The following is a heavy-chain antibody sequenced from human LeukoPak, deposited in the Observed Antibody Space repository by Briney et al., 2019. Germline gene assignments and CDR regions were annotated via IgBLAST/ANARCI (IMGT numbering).Heavy chain of an antibody. J-gene: IGHJ4*02. CDR2: IYYSGST. Sequence: SETLSLTCTVSGGSISSYYWSWIRQPPGKGLEWIGYIYYSGSTNYNPSLKSRVTISVDTSKNQFSLKLSSVTAADTAVYYCASSHLLSGYYYGGVLDYWGQGTLVTVSS. CDR1: GGSISSYY. CDR3: ASSHLLSGYYYGGVLDY. V-gene: IGHV4-59*01. D-gene: IGHD3-22*01.